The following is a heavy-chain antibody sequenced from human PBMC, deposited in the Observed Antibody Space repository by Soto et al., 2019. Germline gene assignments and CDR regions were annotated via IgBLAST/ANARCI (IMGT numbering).Heavy chain of an antibody. Sequence: GSLRLSCAASGFTFSSYAMNWVRQAPGKGLEWVSAISGSGGTTYYADSVKGRFTISRDNSKSTLYLQLNSLRAEDTAVYYCAKDGIATSGYFYYHMDVWGKGTTVTVSS. J-gene: IGHJ6*03. CDR3: AKDGIATSGYFYYHMDV. CDR2: ISGSGGTT. CDR1: GFTFSSYA. D-gene: IGHD6-13*01. V-gene: IGHV3-23*01.